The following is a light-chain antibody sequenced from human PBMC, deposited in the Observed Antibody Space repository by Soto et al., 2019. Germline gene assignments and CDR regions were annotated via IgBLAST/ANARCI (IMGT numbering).Light chain of an antibody. Sequence: IQMTQSPSTLSASVGDRVTITCRASQSISIWLAWYQQKPGKAPKLLIYKASSLDSEVPSRFSRSGSGTEFTLTINSLQPDDSATYYCQQYNSDSTFGQGTKVEIK. CDR1: QSISIW. CDR3: QQYNSDST. J-gene: IGKJ1*01. V-gene: IGKV1-5*03. CDR2: KAS.